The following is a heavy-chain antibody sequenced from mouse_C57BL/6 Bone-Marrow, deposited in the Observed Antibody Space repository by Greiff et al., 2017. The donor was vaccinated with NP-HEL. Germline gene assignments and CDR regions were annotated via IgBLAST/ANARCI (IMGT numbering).Heavy chain of an antibody. CDR1: GFTFSSYG. V-gene: IGHV5-6*01. Sequence: EVQGVESGGDLVKPGGSLKLSCAASGFTFSSYGMSWVRQTPDKRLEWVATISSGGSYTYYPDSVKGRFTISRDNAKNTLYLQMSSLKSEDTAMYYCIKLRFAWFAYWGQGTLVTVSA. J-gene: IGHJ3*01. D-gene: IGHD1-1*01. CDR3: IKLRFAWFAY. CDR2: ISSGGSYT.